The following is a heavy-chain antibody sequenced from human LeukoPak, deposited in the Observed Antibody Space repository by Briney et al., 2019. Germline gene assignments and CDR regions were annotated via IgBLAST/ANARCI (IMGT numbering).Heavy chain of an antibody. D-gene: IGHD1-26*01. CDR1: GLTFSNYA. V-gene: IGHV3-23*01. CDR3: AKRMSGSNPYNWFYA. J-gene: IGHJ5*01. CDR2: IGGSGVNT. Sequence: PAGSLRLSCAVSGLTFSNYAMSWVRQAPGKGLERVSVIGGSGVNTYYADSVKGRFTISRDNSKNTLFLQMNSLRAEDSAVYYSAKRMSGSNPYNWFYAWGHGTLVTVSS.